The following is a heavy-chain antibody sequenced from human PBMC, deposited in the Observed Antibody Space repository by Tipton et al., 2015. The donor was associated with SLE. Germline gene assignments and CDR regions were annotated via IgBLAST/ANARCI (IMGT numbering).Heavy chain of an antibody. Sequence: GLVKPSQTLSLTCAISGDSVSSNSAAWNWIRQSPSRGLEWLGRTYYRSKWYSDFAVSVKSRVTINPDTSKNHFSLQLDSVTPEDTAVYYCARIPFQSLATEPDPWGQGTLVTVSS. J-gene: IGHJ5*02. CDR1: GDSVSSNSAA. D-gene: IGHD2-21*01. CDR3: ARIPFQSLATEPDP. CDR2: TYYRSKWYS. V-gene: IGHV6-1*01.